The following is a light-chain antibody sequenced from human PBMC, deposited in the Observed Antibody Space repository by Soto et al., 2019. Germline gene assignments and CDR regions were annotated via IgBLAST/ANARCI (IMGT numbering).Light chain of an antibody. CDR1: SSDIGAYNY. CDR2: DVF. CDR3: SSLAGSYNLV. Sequence: QSALTQPRSVSGSPGQAVTISCTGTSSDIGAYNYVFWYQQYPDKSPKLIIYDVFKRPSGVPARFSASKSGNTASLTITGLQTEDEADYHCSSLAGSYNLVFGGGTKLTVL. V-gene: IGLV2-11*01. J-gene: IGLJ3*02.